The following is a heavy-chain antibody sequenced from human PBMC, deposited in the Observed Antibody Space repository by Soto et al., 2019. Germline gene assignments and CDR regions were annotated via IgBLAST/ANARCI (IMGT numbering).Heavy chain of an antibody. CDR2: IYYSGST. J-gene: IGHJ4*02. CDR3: ARDLGGWPDY. V-gene: IGHV4-39*02. Sequence: SETLSLTCTVSGGSIASSLYYWGWVRQSPGKGLEWIESIYYSGSTHYNPSLKSRVTVSVDTSKNQFSLKLTSVTAADTAVYFCARDLGGWPDYWGQGTLVTVSS. D-gene: IGHD2-15*01. CDR1: GGSIASSLYY.